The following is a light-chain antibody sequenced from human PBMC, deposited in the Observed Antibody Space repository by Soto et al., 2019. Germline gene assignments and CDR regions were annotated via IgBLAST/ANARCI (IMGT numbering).Light chain of an antibody. Sequence: DIQMTQSPSSLSASVGDRVTITCRASQGISNYLTWYQQKPGKAPRLLIYAASTLHSGVLPRFAGSGSGTDFTLTISSLQPEDVATYYCQKYNNAPYTFGQGTKLEIK. V-gene: IGKV1-27*01. CDR1: QGISNY. CDR2: AAS. CDR3: QKYNNAPYT. J-gene: IGKJ2*01.